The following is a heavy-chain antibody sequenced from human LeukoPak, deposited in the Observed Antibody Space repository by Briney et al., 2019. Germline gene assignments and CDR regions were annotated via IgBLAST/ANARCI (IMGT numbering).Heavy chain of an antibody. CDR1: GFTFNSYW. V-gene: IGHV3-7*01. J-gene: IGHJ4*02. D-gene: IGHD2-21*02. Sequence: PGGALRLSCAASGFTFNSYWMSWVRQAPGEGLEWVANIKQDGSEKYYVDSVKGRFTISRDNAKNSLYLQMNSLRAEDTAVYYCARERCVGDFARGPFDYWGQGTLVTVSS. CDR2: IKQDGSEK. CDR3: ARERCVGDFARGPFDY.